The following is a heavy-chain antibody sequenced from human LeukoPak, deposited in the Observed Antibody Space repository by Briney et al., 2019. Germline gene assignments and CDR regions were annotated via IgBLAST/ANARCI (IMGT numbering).Heavy chain of an antibody. CDR1: GGSISSYY. J-gene: IGHJ3*02. D-gene: IGHD2-2*01. Sequence: SETLSLTCTVSGGSISSYYWSWIRQPAGKGLEWIGRIYTSGSTNYNPSLKSRVTISVDTSKNQFSLKLSSVTAADTAVYYCARGIVVEEPDAFDIWGQGTMVTVSS. V-gene: IGHV4-4*07. CDR2: IYTSGST. CDR3: ARGIVVEEPDAFDI.